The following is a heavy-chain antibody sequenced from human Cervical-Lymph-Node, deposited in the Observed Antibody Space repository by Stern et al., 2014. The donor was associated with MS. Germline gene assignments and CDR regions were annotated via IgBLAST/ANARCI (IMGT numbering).Heavy chain of an antibody. CDR3: ARDFEFQLLCD. CDR1: GASISTDNW. J-gene: IGHJ4*02. D-gene: IGHD2-2*01. CDR2: VYHSGSA. Sequence: VQLVESGPGLVKPSGTLSLTCAVSGASISTDNWWSWVRQPPGKGLEWIGEVYHSGSANYNPSRKSRVTMSEDESKNQFSLRLTSVTAADTAVYYCARDFEFQLLCDWGQGALVTVSS. V-gene: IGHV4-4*02.